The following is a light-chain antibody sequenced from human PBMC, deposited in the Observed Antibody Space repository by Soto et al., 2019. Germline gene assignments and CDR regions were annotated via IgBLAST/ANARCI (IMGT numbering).Light chain of an antibody. CDR1: QGISNY. Sequence: DIQLTQSPSFLSASVGDRVTITCRASQGISNYVLWYQQKPGKAPKLLIYAASTLQSGVASRFSGNGSGTEFTLTISSLQPEDFAIYYCQHLDSYPITFGQGTRLEIK. CDR2: AAS. J-gene: IGKJ5*01. V-gene: IGKV1-9*01. CDR3: QHLDSYPIT.